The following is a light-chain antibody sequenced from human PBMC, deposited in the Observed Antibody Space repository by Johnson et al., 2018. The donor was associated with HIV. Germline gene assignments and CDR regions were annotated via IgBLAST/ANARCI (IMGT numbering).Light chain of an antibody. Sequence: QSVLSQPPSVSAAPGQKVTISCSGSSSNIGNNYVSWYQQLPGTAPKLLIYETNKRPSGIPDRFSGSKSGPSATLGVTRLQPGDEADYYCGTWDSSLSAYVFGTGTKVTVL. CDR3: GTWDSSLSAYV. V-gene: IGLV1-51*02. CDR2: ETN. J-gene: IGLJ1*01. CDR1: SSNIGNNY.